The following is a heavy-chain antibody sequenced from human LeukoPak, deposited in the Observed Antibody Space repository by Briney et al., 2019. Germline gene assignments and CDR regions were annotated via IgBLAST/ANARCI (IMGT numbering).Heavy chain of an antibody. CDR3: ASGRLNYFYAMDI. V-gene: IGHV3-33*01. J-gene: IGHJ6*02. CDR1: GFTFSRNG. Sequence: PGGSLRLSCAASGFTFSRNGMHWVRQAPGKGLEWVAVIWYDGSNKYYADSVKGRFTISRDNSKNTLYLQMSSPRAEDTAVYYCASGRLNYFYAMDIWGQGTTVTVSS. CDR2: IWYDGSNK.